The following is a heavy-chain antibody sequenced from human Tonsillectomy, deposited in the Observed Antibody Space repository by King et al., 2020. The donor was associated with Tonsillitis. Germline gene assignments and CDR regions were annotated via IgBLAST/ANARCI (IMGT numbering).Heavy chain of an antibody. J-gene: IGHJ4*02. CDR2: IRYDGRNT. D-gene: IGHD1-7*01. V-gene: IGHV3-33*01. CDR3: ARELESWNFESDY. CDR1: GFTFSSVT. Sequence: VQLVESGGGVVQPGWSLRLSCAASGFTFSSVTMHWVRQAPGKGLEWVAVIRYDGRNTYYVDSVKGRFTISRDNSKNTLYLQMNSLRAEETAVYYCARELESWNFESDYWGQGTLVTVSS.